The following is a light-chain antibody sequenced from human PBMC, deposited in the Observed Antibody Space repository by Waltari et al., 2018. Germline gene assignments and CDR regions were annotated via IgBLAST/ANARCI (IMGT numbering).Light chain of an antibody. CDR3: QQFNSYPVT. Sequence: AIQLTQSPSSLSASVGDRVTIPCRASQGISSALAWYQQKPGKAPKLLIYDASSLESGVPSRFSGSGSGTDFTLTISSLQPEDFATYYCQQFNSYPVTFGQGTRLEIK. CDR1: QGISSA. J-gene: IGKJ5*01. CDR2: DAS. V-gene: IGKV1-13*02.